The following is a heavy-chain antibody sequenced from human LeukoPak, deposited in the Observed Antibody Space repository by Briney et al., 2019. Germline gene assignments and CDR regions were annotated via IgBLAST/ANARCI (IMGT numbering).Heavy chain of an antibody. Sequence: PGGSLRLSCAASGFIFNNYGLIWVRQAPGKGLEWVSAISNDGGGTNYADFVKGRFTISRDNSKNTLFLQMNSLRAEDTALYYCARVPWGSGSQGGWGQGTLVTVSS. D-gene: IGHD3-10*01. CDR3: ARVPWGSGSQGG. J-gene: IGHJ4*02. CDR1: GFIFNNYG. V-gene: IGHV3-23*01. CDR2: ISNDGGGT.